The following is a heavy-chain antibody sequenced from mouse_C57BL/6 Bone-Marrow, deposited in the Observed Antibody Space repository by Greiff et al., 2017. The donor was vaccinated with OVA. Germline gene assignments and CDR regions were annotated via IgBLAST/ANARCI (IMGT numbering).Heavy chain of an antibody. CDR3: TTTYFDY. CDR1: GFNIKDDY. CDR2: IDPENGDT. J-gene: IGHJ2*01. V-gene: IGHV14-4*01. Sequence: EVQLQQSGAELVRPGASVKLSCTASGFNIKDDYMHWVKQRPEQGLEWIGWIDPENGDTEYASKFQGKATITADTSSNTAYLQLSSLTSEETAVYYGTTTYFDYWGQGTTLTVSS.